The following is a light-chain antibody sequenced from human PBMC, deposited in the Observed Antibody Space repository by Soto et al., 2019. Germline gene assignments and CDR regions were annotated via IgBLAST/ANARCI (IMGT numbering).Light chain of an antibody. CDR2: GAS. V-gene: IGKV3-20*01. J-gene: IGKJ1*01. Sequence: EIVLAQSPGTLSLSPGERATLSCRASQSVSSNYLAWYQQKPGQAPRLLISGASTRATGIPDRFSGSGSGTDFTLTISRLEPEDFAVYYYQQYGSSPTTFGQGTKVEIK. CDR3: QQYGSSPTT. CDR1: QSVSSNY.